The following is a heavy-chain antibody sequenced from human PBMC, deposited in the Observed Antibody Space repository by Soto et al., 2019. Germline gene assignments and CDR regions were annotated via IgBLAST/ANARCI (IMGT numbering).Heavy chain of an antibody. Sequence: QVQLVQSGAEVKKPGASVKVSCKASGYTFTSYDINWVRQATGQGLEWMGWMNPNSGNTGYAQKFQGRVTMTRNTSISTAYTELSSLRSEDTAVYYCARVGYYYDSSGYYTLLAGFDYWGQGTLVTVSS. J-gene: IGHJ4*02. CDR1: GYTFTSYD. CDR3: ARVGYYYDSSGYYTLLAGFDY. CDR2: MNPNSGNT. V-gene: IGHV1-8*01. D-gene: IGHD3-22*01.